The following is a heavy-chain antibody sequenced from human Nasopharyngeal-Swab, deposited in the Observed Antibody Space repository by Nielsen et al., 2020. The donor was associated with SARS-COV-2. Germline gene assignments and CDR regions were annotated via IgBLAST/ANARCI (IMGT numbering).Heavy chain of an antibody. Sequence: GESLKISCAASGFTFSDSAIHWVRQASGKGPEWVGRIRSKGNNYATAYAASVKGRFIIFRDDPTNTAYLQMNSLKTEDTAVYYCAREGPDTAMVKYYYYGMDVWGQGTTVTVSS. V-gene: IGHV3-73*01. CDR3: AREGPDTAMVKYYYYGMDV. J-gene: IGHJ6*02. CDR2: IRSKGNNYAT. D-gene: IGHD5-18*01. CDR1: GFTFSDSA.